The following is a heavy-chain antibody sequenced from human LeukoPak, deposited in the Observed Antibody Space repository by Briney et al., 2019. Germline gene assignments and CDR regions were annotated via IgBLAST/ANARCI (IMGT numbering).Heavy chain of an antibody. Sequence: GGSLRPSCAASGFTFRSYAMSWVRQAPGKGLEWVSSLSVSTYYADSVKGRFTISRDNSKNTLFLQMNSLRAEDTAVYYCAKASPSSYCGTTSCSVNFDYWGQGTLVTVSS. CDR1: GFTFRSYA. V-gene: IGHV3-23*01. D-gene: IGHD2-2*01. CDR2: LSVST. CDR3: AKASPSSYCGTTSCSVNFDY. J-gene: IGHJ4*02.